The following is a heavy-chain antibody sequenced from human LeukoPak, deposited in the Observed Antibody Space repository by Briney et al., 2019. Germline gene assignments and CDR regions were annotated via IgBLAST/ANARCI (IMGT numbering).Heavy chain of an antibody. V-gene: IGHV4-4*07. J-gene: IGHJ4*01. Sequence: PSETLSLTCTVSGVSTTSYHWSWIRQFAGKKLERLGRVHADGTSNYNPSLKSRVTMSVDTSKNQFSLILTSVTAADTAVYYCARDGLYTSGYSYFDYWGHGTLVTVSS. CDR3: ARDGLYTSGYSYFDY. CDR1: GVSTTSYH. D-gene: IGHD3-9*01. CDR2: VHADGTS.